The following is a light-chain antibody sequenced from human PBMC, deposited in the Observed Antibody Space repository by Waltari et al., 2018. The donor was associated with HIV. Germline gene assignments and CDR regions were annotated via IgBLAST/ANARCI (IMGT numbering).Light chain of an antibody. CDR3: AAWDDSLSGFYV. CDR1: SSNIGSNY. V-gene: IGLV1-47*01. CDR2: RNN. Sequence: QSVLTQPPSASGTPGQRVTISCSGSSSNIGSNYVYWYQQLPGTAPTLLIYRNNQRPSGGPDRFSGSKSGTSASLAISGLRSEDEADYYCAAWDDSLSGFYVFGTGTKVTVL. J-gene: IGLJ1*01.